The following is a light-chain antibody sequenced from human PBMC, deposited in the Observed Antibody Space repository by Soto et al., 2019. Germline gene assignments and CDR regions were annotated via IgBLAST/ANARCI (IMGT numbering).Light chain of an antibody. CDR1: QTIASRY. CDR3: QQYDTSPPP. V-gene: IGKV3-20*01. CDR2: RTF. J-gene: IGKJ5*01. Sequence: EIVLTQSPGTLSLSPGERATLSCRASQTIASRYLAWCQHQPGQAPRLLLYRTFARAPGIPDRFSGGGSGTDFTLTISRLEREDFAVYYCQQYDTSPPPFGQGTRLDIK.